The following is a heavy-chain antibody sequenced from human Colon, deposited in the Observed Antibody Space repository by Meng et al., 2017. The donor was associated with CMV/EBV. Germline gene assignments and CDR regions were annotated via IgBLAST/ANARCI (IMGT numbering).Heavy chain of an antibody. V-gene: IGHV3-23*03. Sequence: GGSLRLSCAASGFTFNTYAMSWVRQAPGKGLEWVSVIYAGGRSTYYADSVKGRFIISRDDSKNTLYMQMNSLRAEDTAVYYCAKGSLEWLYYGMDVWGQGTTVTVSS. CDR1: GFTFNTYA. CDR3: AKGSLEWLYYGMDV. CDR2: IYAGGRST. D-gene: IGHD3-3*01. J-gene: IGHJ6*02.